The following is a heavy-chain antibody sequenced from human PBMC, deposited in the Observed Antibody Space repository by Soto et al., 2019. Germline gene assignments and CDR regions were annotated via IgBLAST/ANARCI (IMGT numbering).Heavy chain of an antibody. CDR1: GFSFSGYW. V-gene: IGHV3-74*01. CDR3: ARGGAYIYGPQYD. Sequence: EVQLVESGGGLVQPGGSLRLSCATSGFSFSGYWIHWVRQAPGKGLVWVSHINGDGSSTNYADSVKGRCTISRDSAKNTLYLQMNSLRVEDTAVYYCARGGAYIYGPQYDWGQGTLVTVSS. CDR2: INGDGSST. J-gene: IGHJ4*02. D-gene: IGHD5-18*01.